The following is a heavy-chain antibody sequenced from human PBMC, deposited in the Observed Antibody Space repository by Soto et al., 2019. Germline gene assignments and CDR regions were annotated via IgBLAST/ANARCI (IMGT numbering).Heavy chain of an antibody. Sequence: SVKVSCKASGFTFTSSAMQWVRQARGQRLEWIGWIVVGSGNTNYAQKFQERVTITRDMSTSTAYMELSSLRSEDTAVYYCAASLLWFGEFNFDYWGQGTLVTVSS. J-gene: IGHJ4*02. CDR1: GFTFTSSA. V-gene: IGHV1-58*02. D-gene: IGHD3-10*01. CDR3: AASLLWFGEFNFDY. CDR2: IVVGSGNT.